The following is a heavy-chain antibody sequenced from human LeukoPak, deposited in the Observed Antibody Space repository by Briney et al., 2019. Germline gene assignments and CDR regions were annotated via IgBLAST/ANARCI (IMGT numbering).Heavy chain of an antibody. CDR1: GYTFTSYD. J-gene: IGHJ3*02. D-gene: IGHD3-16*02. CDR2: MNPASGHT. CDR3: ARVPREIASI. V-gene: IGHV1-8*02. Sequence: ASAKVSCKASGYTFTSYDINWVRQATGQGLEWMGYMNPASGHTGYAQKFQGRVTLTTNTSISTAYMELSSLRSEGTAVYYCARVPREIASIWGQGTMVTVSS.